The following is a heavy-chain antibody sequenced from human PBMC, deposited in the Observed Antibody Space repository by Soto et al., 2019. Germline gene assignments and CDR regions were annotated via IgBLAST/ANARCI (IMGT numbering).Heavy chain of an antibody. J-gene: IGHJ6*02. V-gene: IGHV1-69*12. D-gene: IGHD2-15*01. CDR3: ASSGYCSGGSCSYPQYYYYGMDV. Sequence: QVQLVQSGAEVKKPGSSVKVSCKASGGTFSSYAISWVRQAPGQGLEWMGGIIRIFGTADYAQKIQGRVTMTADESTSTAYMELSSLRSEDTAVYYCASSGYCSGGSCSYPQYYYYGMDVWGQGTTVTVSS. CDR2: IIRIFGTA. CDR1: GGTFSSYA.